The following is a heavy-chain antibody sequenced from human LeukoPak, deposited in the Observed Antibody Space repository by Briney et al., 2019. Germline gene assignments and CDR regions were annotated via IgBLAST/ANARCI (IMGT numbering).Heavy chain of an antibody. CDR2: ITHSGST. D-gene: IGHD6-13*01. CDR3: ARGLGSMDV. J-gene: IGHJ6*02. Sequence: PSETLSLTCAVYGGSLSGYYWSWIRQPPGKGLEWIGEITHSGSTNYDPSLRSRVTISVDTSKNHFSLKLNSVTAADTAVYYCARGLGSMDVWGQGTTVTVSS. CDR1: GGSLSGYY. V-gene: IGHV4-34*01.